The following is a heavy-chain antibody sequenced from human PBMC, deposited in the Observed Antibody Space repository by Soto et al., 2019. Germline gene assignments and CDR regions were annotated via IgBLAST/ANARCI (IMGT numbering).Heavy chain of an antibody. CDR2: INHSGST. V-gene: IGHV4-34*01. Sequence: KPSETLSLTCAVYGGSFSGYYWSWIRQPPGKGLEWIGEINHSGSTNYNPSLKSRVTISVDTSKNQFSLKLSSVTAADTAVYYCARKRAARLWWFDPWGQGTLVTVSS. D-gene: IGHD6-6*01. J-gene: IGHJ5*02. CDR1: GGSFSGYY. CDR3: ARKRAARLWWFDP.